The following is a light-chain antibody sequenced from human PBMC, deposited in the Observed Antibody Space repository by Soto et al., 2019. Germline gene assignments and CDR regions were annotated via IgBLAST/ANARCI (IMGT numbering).Light chain of an antibody. Sequence: QSVLTQPASVSGSPGQSITISCPGNSIDVGSYNLVSWYQQHPGKAPKLMIYEVSKRPSGVSNRFSGSKSGNTASLTISGLQAEDEADYYCCSYAGSSYVFGTGTKVTVL. CDR1: SIDVGSYNL. J-gene: IGLJ1*01. V-gene: IGLV2-23*02. CDR2: EVS. CDR3: CSYAGSSYV.